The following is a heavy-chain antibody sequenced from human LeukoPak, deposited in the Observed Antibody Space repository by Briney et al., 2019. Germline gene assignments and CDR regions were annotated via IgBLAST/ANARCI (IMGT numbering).Heavy chain of an antibody. J-gene: IGHJ4*02. CDR1: RFTFSSYA. Sequence: PGGSLRLSCAASRFTFSSYAMSWLRQAPGKGLELVSAISGSGGSTYYADSVKGRFTISRDNSKNTLYLQMNSLRAEDTAIYYCAKVPIAVAASRIYFDYWGQGTLVTVSS. D-gene: IGHD6-19*01. V-gene: IGHV3-23*01. CDR2: ISGSGGST. CDR3: AKVPIAVAASRIYFDY.